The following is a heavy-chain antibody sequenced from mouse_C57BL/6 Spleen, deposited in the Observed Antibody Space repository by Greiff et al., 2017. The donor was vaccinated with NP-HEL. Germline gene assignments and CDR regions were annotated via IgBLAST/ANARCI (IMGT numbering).Heavy chain of an antibody. CDR2: IRSKSNNYAT. J-gene: IGHJ3*01. CDR1: GFSFNTYA. V-gene: IGHV10-1*01. D-gene: IGHD2-5*01. Sequence: EVKVVESGGGLVQPKGSLKLSCAASGFSFNTYAMNWVRQAPGKGLEWVARIRSKSNNYATYYADSVKDRFTISRDDSESMLYLQMNNLKTEDTAMYYCVRQGTYYSNYVFAYWGQGTLVTVSA. CDR3: VRQGTYYSNYVFAY.